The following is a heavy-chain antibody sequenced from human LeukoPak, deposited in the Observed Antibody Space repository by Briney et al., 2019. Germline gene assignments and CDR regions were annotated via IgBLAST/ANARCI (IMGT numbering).Heavy chain of an antibody. V-gene: IGHV1-2*06. D-gene: IGHD1-26*01. CDR1: GYSFSGHY. J-gene: IGHJ4*02. CDR3: ARDRSGSYGN. CDR2: INPNSAAS. Sequence: ASVKASCKASGYSFSGHYIHWVRQAPGQGLEWMGQINPNSAASHYAQKFQDRVTMTSDTSINMAYMELRSLRSDDTAVYYCARDRSGSYGNWGQGTLVTVSS.